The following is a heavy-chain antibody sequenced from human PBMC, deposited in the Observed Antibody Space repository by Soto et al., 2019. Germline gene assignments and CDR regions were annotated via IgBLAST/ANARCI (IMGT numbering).Heavy chain of an antibody. D-gene: IGHD2-15*01. J-gene: IGHJ4*02. CDR1: GFTFSSDA. CDR3: AKDLATHYASDS. Sequence: QVQLVDSGGGVVQPGRSLRLSCAASGFTFSSDAMHWVRQAPGKGLEWVAFISYDGSRKYYADSVQGRTTVSRDNHRNTLSLQMNSLRAEDTAVYYCAKDLATHYASDSWGQGTLVTVSS. CDR2: ISYDGSRK. V-gene: IGHV3-30*18.